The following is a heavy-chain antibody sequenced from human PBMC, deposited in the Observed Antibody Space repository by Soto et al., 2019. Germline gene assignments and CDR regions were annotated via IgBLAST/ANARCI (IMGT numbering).Heavy chain of an antibody. V-gene: IGHV3-33*01. Sequence: GGSLRLSCAASGFTFSSYGMHWVRQAPGKGLEWVAVIWYDGSNKYYADSVKGRFTISRDNSKNTLYLQTNSLRAEDTAVYYCARDQWVAGIIDYWGQGTLVTVSS. CDR3: ARDQWVAGIIDY. D-gene: IGHD6-19*01. CDR1: GFTFSSYG. CDR2: IWYDGSNK. J-gene: IGHJ4*02.